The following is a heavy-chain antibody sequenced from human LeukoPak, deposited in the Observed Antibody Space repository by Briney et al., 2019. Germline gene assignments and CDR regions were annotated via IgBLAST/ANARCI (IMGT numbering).Heavy chain of an antibody. J-gene: IGHJ6*02. CDR1: GFTVSSNY. CDR2: IYSGGST. CDR3: AKLGQQLVEFGMDV. V-gene: IGHV3-53*01. Sequence: GGSLRLSCAASGFTVSSNYMSWVRQAPGKGLEWVSVIYSGGSTYYADSVKGRFTISRDNSKNTLYLQMNSLRAEDTAVYYCAKLGQQLVEFGMDVWGQGTTVTVSS. D-gene: IGHD6-13*01.